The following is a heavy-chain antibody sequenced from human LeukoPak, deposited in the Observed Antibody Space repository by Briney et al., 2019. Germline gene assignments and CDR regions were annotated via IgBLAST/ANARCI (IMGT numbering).Heavy chain of an antibody. CDR2: IYTSGST. D-gene: IGHD6-6*01. Sequence: SQTLSLTCTVSGGSISSGSYYWSWIRQPAGKGLEWIGRIYTSGSTNYNPSLKSRVTISVDTSKNQFSLKLSSVTAADTAVYYCARQDSSSSRDGYYYYMDVWGKGTTVTVSS. J-gene: IGHJ6*03. CDR1: GGSISSGSYY. V-gene: IGHV4-61*02. CDR3: ARQDSSSSRDGYYYYMDV.